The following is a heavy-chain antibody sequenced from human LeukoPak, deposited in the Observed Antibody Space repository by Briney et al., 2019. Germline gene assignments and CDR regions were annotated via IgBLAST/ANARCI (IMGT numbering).Heavy chain of an antibody. CDR3: GRGYTYGNFDY. CDR2: VSGSGTDT. J-gene: IGHJ4*01. CDR1: GFTFTHYA. V-gene: IGHV3-23*01. Sequence: QPGGSLRLSCAASGFTFTHYAMSWVRQAPGKGLEWVSSVSGSGTDTYYRDSVKGRFTISRDNSKNTLSLQMNSLRVDDTAVYYCGRGYTYGNFDYWGHGTLVTVSS. D-gene: IGHD5-18*01.